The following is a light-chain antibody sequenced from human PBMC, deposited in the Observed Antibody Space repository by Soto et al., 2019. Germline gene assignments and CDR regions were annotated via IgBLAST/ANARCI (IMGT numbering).Light chain of an antibody. V-gene: IGKV1-5*01. Sequence: DIQMAQAPCTLSASIGDTVTVACRASQGISNWLAWYQQKPGKAPKLLIFHASSLESGVPSRFSGSGSGREFTLTISSLQSDDFATYYCQQYSSYPKFGQGTKVDIK. CDR3: QQYSSYPK. CDR2: HAS. CDR1: QGISNW. J-gene: IGKJ1*01.